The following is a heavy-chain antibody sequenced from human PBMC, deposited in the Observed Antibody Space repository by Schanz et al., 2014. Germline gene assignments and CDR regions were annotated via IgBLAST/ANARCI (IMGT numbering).Heavy chain of an antibody. CDR1: GYTFTSYD. D-gene: IGHD6-19*01. J-gene: IGHJ2*01. V-gene: IGHV1-2*04. Sequence: QVQLEQSGAEVKKPGASVKVSCKASGYTFTSYDFNWVRQAPGQGLEWMGWINPNSGDTNYAQKFQGWVTMTRDTSISTAYMEVSRLKSDDTAVYYCARLSVAGRPHVNYWYFDLWGRGTLVTVSS. CDR3: ARLSVAGRPHVNYWYFDL. CDR2: INPNSGDT.